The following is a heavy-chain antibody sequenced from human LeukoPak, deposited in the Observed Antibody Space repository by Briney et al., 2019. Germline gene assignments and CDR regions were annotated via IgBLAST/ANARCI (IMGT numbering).Heavy chain of an antibody. J-gene: IGHJ4*02. CDR3: AKDLGTSGWYCDY. CDR1: GFTFSSYA. D-gene: IGHD6-19*01. CDR2: ISDRST. V-gene: IGHV3-23*05. Sequence: PGGSLRLSCAASGFTFSSYAMSGVRQAPGKGLEWVSAISDRSTYYADSVKGRFTISRDDSKNTLHLQMNSLRVEDTAVYYCAKDLGTSGWYCDYWGQGTLVTVSS.